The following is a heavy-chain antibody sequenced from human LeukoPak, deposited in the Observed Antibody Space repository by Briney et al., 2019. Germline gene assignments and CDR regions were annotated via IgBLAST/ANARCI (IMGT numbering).Heavy chain of an antibody. Sequence: GGSLRLSCAASGFTFSSYSMNWVRQAPGKGLEWVSSISSSSSYIYYADSVKGRFTISRDNAKNSLYLQMNSLRAEDTAVYYCARTAAPSSYYYYYMDVWGKGTTVTVSS. CDR2: ISSSSSYI. CDR1: GFTFSSYS. J-gene: IGHJ6*03. V-gene: IGHV3-21*01. D-gene: IGHD2-15*01. CDR3: ARTAAPSSYYYYYMDV.